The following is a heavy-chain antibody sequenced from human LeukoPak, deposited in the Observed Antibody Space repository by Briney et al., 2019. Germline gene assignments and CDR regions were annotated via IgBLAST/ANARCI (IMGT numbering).Heavy chain of an antibody. J-gene: IGHJ4*02. Sequence: PSETLSLTCTVSGGSISSYYWSWIRQPPGKGLEWIGYIYYSGSTNYNPSLKSRVTISVDTSKNQFSLKLSSVTAADTAVYYCARAYYGSGSVDYWGQGTLVTVSS. CDR2: IYYSGST. CDR1: GGSISSYY. CDR3: ARAYYGSGSVDY. D-gene: IGHD3-10*01. V-gene: IGHV4-59*01.